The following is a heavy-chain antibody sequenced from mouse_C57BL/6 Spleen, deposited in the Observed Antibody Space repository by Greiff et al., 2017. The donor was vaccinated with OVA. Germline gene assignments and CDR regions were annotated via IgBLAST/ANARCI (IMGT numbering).Heavy chain of an antibody. D-gene: IGHD1-1*01. J-gene: IGHJ4*01. CDR3: ARDYYGSSSYYAMDY. Sequence: VQLQQSDAELVKPGASVKISCKVSGYTFTDHTIHWMKQRPEQGLEWIGYIYPRDGSTKYNEKFKGKATLTADKSSSPAYMQLNSLTSEDSAVYFCARDYYGSSSYYAMDYWGQGTSVTVSS. CDR1: GYTFTDHT. V-gene: IGHV1-78*01. CDR2: IYPRDGST.